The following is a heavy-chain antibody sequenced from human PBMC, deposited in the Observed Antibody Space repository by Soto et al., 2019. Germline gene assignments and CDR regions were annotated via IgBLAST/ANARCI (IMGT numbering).Heavy chain of an antibody. D-gene: IGHD3-10*01. J-gene: IGHJ5*02. CDR3: ARESKGSLCFDP. Sequence: GGSLRLSCAASGFTFSSYWMSWVRQAPGKGLEWVATIKQNGSEKYYVDSLKGRFTISRDNAKNSLYLQMNSLRAEDTAVYYCARESKGSLCFDPWGQGTLVTVSS. V-gene: IGHV3-7*01. CDR1: GFTFSSYW. CDR2: IKQNGSEK.